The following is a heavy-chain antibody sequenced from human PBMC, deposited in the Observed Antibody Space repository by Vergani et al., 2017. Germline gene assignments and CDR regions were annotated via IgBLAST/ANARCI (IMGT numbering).Heavy chain of an antibody. D-gene: IGHD1-26*01. CDR1: GGSISSGSYY. Sequence: QVQLQESGPGLVKPSQTLSLTCTVSGGSISSGSYYWSWIRQPAGKGLEWIGRIYTSGSTNYNPSLNSRVTISVDTSKNQFSLKLSSVTAADTAVYCCAREDSGSYFHYYGMDVWGQGTTVTVAS. CDR2: IYTSGST. V-gene: IGHV4-61*02. J-gene: IGHJ6*02. CDR3: AREDSGSYFHYYGMDV.